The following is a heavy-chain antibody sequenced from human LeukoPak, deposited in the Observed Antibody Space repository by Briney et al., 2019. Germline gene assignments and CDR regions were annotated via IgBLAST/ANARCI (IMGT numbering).Heavy chain of an antibody. CDR2: ISSNGGIT. V-gene: IGHV3-23*01. J-gene: IGHJ4*02. Sequence: GGSLRLSCAASGFSFSSHVMSWVRQAPGKGLEWVSVISSNGGITYYADSVKGRFTISRDNSKNTLYLQMNSLRVEDTAIYYCAKESHSSGWSRGPIDYWGQGTLVTVSS. D-gene: IGHD6-19*01. CDR3: AKESHSSGWSRGPIDY. CDR1: GFSFSSHV.